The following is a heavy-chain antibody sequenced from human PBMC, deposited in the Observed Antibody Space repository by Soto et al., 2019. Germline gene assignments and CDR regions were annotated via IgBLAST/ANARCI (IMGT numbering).Heavy chain of an antibody. CDR3: ARSGIIIASRPDWFDP. D-gene: IGHD6-6*01. CDR1: GYSFTSYW. V-gene: IGHV5-10-1*01. Sequence: PGESLKVSCKGSGYSFTSYWISWVLQMPGKGLEWMGRIDPSDSYTNYSPSFQGHVTISADKSISTAYLQWSSLKASDTAMYYCARSGIIIASRPDWFDPCGHDTLVTLSS. J-gene: IGHJ5*02. CDR2: IDPSDSYT.